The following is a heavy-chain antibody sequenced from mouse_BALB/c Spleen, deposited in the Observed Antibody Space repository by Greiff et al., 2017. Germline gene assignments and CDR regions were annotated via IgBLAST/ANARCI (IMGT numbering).Heavy chain of an antibody. Sequence: VQLKESGPELVKPGASVKVSCKASGYSFTDYNMYWVQQSPGKSLEWVGYIGPYNGGTSYNQKFKGKATLTVDKSSSTAFLKLNSLTSEDSAVYYCAREVYYAMDYWGQGTSVTVSA. CDR2: IGPYNGGT. CDR1: GYSFTDYN. CDR3: AREVYYAMDY. V-gene: IGHV1S135*01. J-gene: IGHJ4*01.